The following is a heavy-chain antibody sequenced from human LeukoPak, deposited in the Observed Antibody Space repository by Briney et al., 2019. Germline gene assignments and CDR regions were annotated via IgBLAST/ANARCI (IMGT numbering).Heavy chain of an antibody. CDR2: ISYDGSNK. D-gene: IGHD5-12*01. V-gene: IGHV3-30*04. CDR3: ASMVATPGYYFDY. J-gene: IGHJ4*02. Sequence: GGSLRLSCAASGFTFSSYAMTWVRQAPGKGLEWVAVISYDGSNKYYADSVKGRFTISRDNSKNTLYLQMNSLRAEDTAVYYCASMVATPGYYFDYWGQGTLVTVSS. CDR1: GFTFSSYA.